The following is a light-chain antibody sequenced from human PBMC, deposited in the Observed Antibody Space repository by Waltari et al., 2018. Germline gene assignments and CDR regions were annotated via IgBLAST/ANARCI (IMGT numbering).Light chain of an antibody. J-gene: IGLJ2*01. CDR1: RSDVGTYNY. CDR3: SSYISSSTLEL. CDR2: DVN. Sequence: QSALTQHASVSGSPGQSITISCTGPRSDVGTYNYVPWYQQHPGKAPQLMIFDVNIRPSGVSNRFSGSKSGNTASLTISGLQAEDEADYYCSSYISSSTLELFGGGTSLTVL. V-gene: IGLV2-14*03.